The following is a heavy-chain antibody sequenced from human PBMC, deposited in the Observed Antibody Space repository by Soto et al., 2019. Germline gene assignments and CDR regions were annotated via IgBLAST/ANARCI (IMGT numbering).Heavy chain of an antibody. Sequence: ASVKVSCKAIGYTSSSYGINWVRQAPGQGLEWMGWISVFNGDTKYAQKFQGRVAITKDPGTSTAHMELRSLRSDDAAVYFCATKDDHKDDEPYHYGWDVWGQGTTVTVSS. CDR3: ATKDDHKDDEPYHYGWDV. J-gene: IGHJ6*02. D-gene: IGHD3-16*01. CDR1: GYTSSSYG. V-gene: IGHV1-18*01. CDR2: ISVFNGDT.